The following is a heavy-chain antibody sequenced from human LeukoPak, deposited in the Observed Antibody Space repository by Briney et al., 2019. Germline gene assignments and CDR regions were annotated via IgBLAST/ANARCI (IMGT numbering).Heavy chain of an antibody. J-gene: IGHJ3*02. V-gene: IGHV4-61*02. CDR3: ARLDTTTNAFDI. CDR1: GGSISSDSYS. CDR2: IYTSGST. Sequence: SQTLSLTCTVSGGSISSDSYSWNWIRQPAGKGLEWIGRIYTSGSTNYNPSLKSRVTISIDTSKNQFSLKLSSVTAADTAAYYCARLDTTTNAFDIWGQGTMVTVSS. D-gene: IGHD5-18*01.